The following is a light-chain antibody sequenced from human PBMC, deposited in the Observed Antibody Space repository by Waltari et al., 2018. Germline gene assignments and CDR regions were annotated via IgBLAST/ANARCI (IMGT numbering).Light chain of an antibody. V-gene: IGKV1-33*01. J-gene: IGKJ4*01. CDR2: EAS. CDR1: QDIYIY. Sequence: EIQMTQYPSSLSASVGDRVTITCQASQDIYIYLNWFQQKPGKAPELLIYEASYLETEVPSMFSGSGSGTDFTFTISSLQPEDVATYYCQQYDDLPLTFGGGTKVEI. CDR3: QQYDDLPLT.